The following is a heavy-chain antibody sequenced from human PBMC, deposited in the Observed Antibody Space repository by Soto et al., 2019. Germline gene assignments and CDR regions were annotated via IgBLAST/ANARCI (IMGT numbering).Heavy chain of an antibody. CDR1: GFPFSSYS. CDR3: AKSGAGRGYYGSGRYYMDV. D-gene: IGHD3-10*01. CDR2: ISGSGGST. V-gene: IGHV3-23*01. Sequence: PGGSLRLSCAASGFPFSSYSMSWVRQAPGKGLEWVSAISGSGGSTYYADSVKGRFTISRDNSKNTLYLQMNSLRAEDTAVYYCAKSGAGRGYYGSGRYYMDVWGKGTTVTVSS. J-gene: IGHJ6*03.